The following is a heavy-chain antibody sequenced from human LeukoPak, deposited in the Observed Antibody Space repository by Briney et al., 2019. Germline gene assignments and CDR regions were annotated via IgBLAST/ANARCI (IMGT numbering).Heavy chain of an antibody. J-gene: IGHJ4*02. CDR1: GFTFSSYG. CDR2: ISSSSSYI. CDR3: ARSSGSFAGSGYFDY. Sequence: GGSLRLSCAASGFTFSSYGMHWVRQAPGKGLEWVSSISSSSSYIYYADSVKGRFTISRDNAKNSLYLQMNSLRAEDTAVYYCARSSGSFAGSGYFDYWGQGTLVTVSS. D-gene: IGHD1-26*01. V-gene: IGHV3-21*01.